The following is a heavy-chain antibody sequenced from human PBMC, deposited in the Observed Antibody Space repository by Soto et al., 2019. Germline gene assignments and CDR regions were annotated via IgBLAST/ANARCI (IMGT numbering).Heavy chain of an antibody. V-gene: IGHV3-21*01. D-gene: IGHD5-18*01. CDR3: ARGRLGIQLDY. J-gene: IGHJ4*02. CDR2: ISSSSSYI. CDR1: GFTFSSYS. Sequence: VGSLRLSCAASGFTFSSYSMNWVRQAPGKGLEWVSSISSSSSYIYYADSVKGRFTISRDNAKNSLYLQMNSLRAEDTAVYYCARGRLGIQLDYWGQGTLVTVSS.